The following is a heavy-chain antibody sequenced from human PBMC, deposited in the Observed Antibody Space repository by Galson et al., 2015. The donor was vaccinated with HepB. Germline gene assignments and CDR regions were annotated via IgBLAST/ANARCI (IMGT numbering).Heavy chain of an antibody. CDR2: ISYDGSNK. CDR1: GFTFSSYG. V-gene: IGHV3-30*18. D-gene: IGHD3-22*01. J-gene: IGHJ4*02. CDR3: AKEGLKIPLPGY. Sequence: SLRLSCAASGFTFSSYGMHWVRQAPGKGLEWVAVISYDGSNKYYADSVKGRFTISRDNSKNTLYLQMNSLRAEDTAVYYCAKEGLKIPLPGYWGQGTLVTVSS.